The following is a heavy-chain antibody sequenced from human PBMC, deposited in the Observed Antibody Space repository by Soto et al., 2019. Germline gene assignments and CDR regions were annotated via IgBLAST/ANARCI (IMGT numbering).Heavy chain of an antibody. CDR1: GYTFTSYY. Sequence: QVQLVQSGAEVKKAGASVKVSCKASGYTFTSYYMHWVRQAPGQGLEWMGIINPSGGSTSYAQKFPGRVTMTRDTSTSTVYMELSSLRSEDTAVYYCALGHRVVDYFDYWGQGTLVTVSS. J-gene: IGHJ4*02. D-gene: IGHD2-15*01. CDR2: INPSGGST. V-gene: IGHV1-46*01. CDR3: ALGHRVVDYFDY.